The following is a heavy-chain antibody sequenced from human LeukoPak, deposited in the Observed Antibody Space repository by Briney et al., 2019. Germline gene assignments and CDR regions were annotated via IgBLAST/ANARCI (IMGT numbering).Heavy chain of an antibody. D-gene: IGHD3-22*01. CDR2: INSDGSST. CDR1: GFTFSSYW. J-gene: IGHJ4*02. V-gene: IGHV3-74*01. CDR3: ASLSGYQTN. Sequence: PGRSLRLSCAASGFTFSSYWMHWVRPAPGKGLVWVSRINSDGSSTSFADSGKGRFTISRDNAKNTLYLQMNSLRAEDRAVYYCASLSGYQTNWGQGALCTVSS.